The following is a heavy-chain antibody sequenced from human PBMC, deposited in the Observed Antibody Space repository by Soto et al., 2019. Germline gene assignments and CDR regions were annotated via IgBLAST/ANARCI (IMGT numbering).Heavy chain of an antibody. J-gene: IGHJ3*02. CDR3: AGGLPYYDILTGFSWAHAVDI. V-gene: IGHV1-18*04. D-gene: IGHD3-9*01. CDR1: GYTFTSYG. Sequence: SVKVSCKASGYTFTSYGISWVRQAPGQGLEWMGWISAYNGNTNYAQKLQGRVTMTTDTSTSTAYMELRSLRSDDTAVYYCAGGLPYYDILTGFSWAHAVDIWGQ. CDR2: ISAYNGNT.